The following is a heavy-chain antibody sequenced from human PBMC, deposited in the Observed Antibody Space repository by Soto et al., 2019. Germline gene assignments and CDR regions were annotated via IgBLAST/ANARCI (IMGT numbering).Heavy chain of an antibody. CDR1: GGTFSSYA. Sequence: QVQLVQSGAEVKKPGSSVKVSCKASGGTFSSYAICWVRQAPGQGLEWMGGIIPIFGTANYAQKFQGRVTITADESTSTAYMELSSLRSEDTAVYYCARDFLPPYYYDSSGVGDAFDIWGQGTMVTVSS. D-gene: IGHD3-22*01. CDR2: IIPIFGTA. V-gene: IGHV1-69*12. J-gene: IGHJ3*02. CDR3: ARDFLPPYYYDSSGVGDAFDI.